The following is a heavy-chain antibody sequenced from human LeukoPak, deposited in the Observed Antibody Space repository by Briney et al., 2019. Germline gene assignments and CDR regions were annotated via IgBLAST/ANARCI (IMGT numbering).Heavy chain of an antibody. D-gene: IGHD4-17*01. CDR2: ISSSSSYI. CDR3: ARRGGDYSKYYYYYYMDV. CDR1: GFTFSSYS. Sequence: GGSLRLSCAASGFTFSSYSMNWVRQAPGKGLEWVSSISSSSSYIYYADSVKGRFTISRDNAKNSLYLQMNSLRAEDTAVYYCARRGGDYSKYYYYYYMDVWGKGTTVTVSS. J-gene: IGHJ6*03. V-gene: IGHV3-21*01.